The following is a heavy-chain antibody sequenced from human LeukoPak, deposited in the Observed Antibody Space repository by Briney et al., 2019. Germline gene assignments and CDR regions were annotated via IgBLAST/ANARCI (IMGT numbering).Heavy chain of an antibody. Sequence: GGSLRLSCAASGFTVSSNYMSWVRQAPGKGLEWVSVIYSGGSTYYADSVKGRFTISRHNSKNTLYLQMNSLRAEDTAVYYCASGPYNSSWNYFDYWGQGTLVTVSS. CDR3: ASGPYNSSWNYFDY. J-gene: IGHJ4*02. CDR2: IYSGGST. V-gene: IGHV3-53*04. D-gene: IGHD6-13*01. CDR1: GFTVSSNY.